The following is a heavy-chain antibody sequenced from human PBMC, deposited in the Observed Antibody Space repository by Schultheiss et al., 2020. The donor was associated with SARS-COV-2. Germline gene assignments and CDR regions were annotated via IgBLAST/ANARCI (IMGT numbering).Heavy chain of an antibody. V-gene: IGHV3-74*01. CDR3: ARDSGLSSGRYTNWFDT. D-gene: IGHD3-9*01. CDR2: IQSDGSRP. CDR1: GFTFSSDW. Sequence: GGSLRLSCAASGFTFSSDWMHWLRQAPGKGLVWVSRIQSDGSRPAYADSVKGRFTISRDNANDTLYLHMTRLGTEDIGVYYCARDSGLSSGRYTNWFDTWGQGTLVTVSS. J-gene: IGHJ5*02.